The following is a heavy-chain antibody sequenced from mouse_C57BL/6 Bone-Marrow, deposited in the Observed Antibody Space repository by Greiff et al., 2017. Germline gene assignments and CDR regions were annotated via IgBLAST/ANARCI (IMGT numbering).Heavy chain of an antibody. V-gene: IGHV3-1*01. J-gene: IGHJ3*01. CDR3: ARARFAWFAY. CDR2: ISYSGST. CDR1: GYSITSGYD. Sequence: DVHLVESGPGMVKPSQSLSLTCTVTGYSITSGYDWHWIRHFPGNKLEWMGYISYSGSTNYNPSLKSRISITHDTSKNHFFLKLNSVTTEDTATYYCARARFAWFAYWGQGTLVTVSA.